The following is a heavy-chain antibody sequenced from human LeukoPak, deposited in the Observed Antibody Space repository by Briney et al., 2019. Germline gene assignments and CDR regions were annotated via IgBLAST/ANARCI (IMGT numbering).Heavy chain of an antibody. CDR2: ISYDGSNK. J-gene: IGHJ3*02. Sequence: GRSLRLSCAASGFTFSSYGMHWVRQAPGKGLEWVAVISYDGSNKYYADSVKGRFTISRDNSKNTLYLQMNSLRAEDTAVYYCAKEDDRSAAFDIWGQGTMVTVSS. CDR1: GFTFSSYG. V-gene: IGHV3-30*18. CDR3: AKEDDRSAAFDI. D-gene: IGHD3-3*01.